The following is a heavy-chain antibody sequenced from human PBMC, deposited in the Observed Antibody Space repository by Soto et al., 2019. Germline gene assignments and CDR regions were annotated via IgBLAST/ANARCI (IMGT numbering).Heavy chain of an antibody. CDR2: IYPGDSDT. D-gene: IGHD2-2*01. Sequence: GESLKISCKGSGYSFTSYWIGWVRQMPGKGLEWMGIIYPGDSDTRYSPSFQGQVTISADKSINTAYLQWSSLKASDTAIYYWLRHYHCSTSCVSDFWGQGSLDT. V-gene: IGHV5-51*01. J-gene: IGHJ4*02. CDR1: GYSFTSYW. CDR3: LRHYHCSTSCVSDF.